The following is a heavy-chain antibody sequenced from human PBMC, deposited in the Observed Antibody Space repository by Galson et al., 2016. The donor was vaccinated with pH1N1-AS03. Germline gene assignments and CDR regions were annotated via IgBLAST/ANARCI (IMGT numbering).Heavy chain of an antibody. CDR2: IRGNGDST. Sequence: SLRLSCAASGFSFNSYAMQWVRQAPGEGLEWVSGIRGNGDSTYYADSVKGRFTISRDNSKDMFYLQMTSLRGDDTAVYYCVKGSWGIDIVDRIAHRGMDVWGQGTTVTVSS. J-gene: IGHJ6*02. V-gene: IGHV3-23*01. D-gene: IGHD5-12*01. CDR3: VKGSWGIDIVDRIAHRGMDV. CDR1: GFSFNSYA.